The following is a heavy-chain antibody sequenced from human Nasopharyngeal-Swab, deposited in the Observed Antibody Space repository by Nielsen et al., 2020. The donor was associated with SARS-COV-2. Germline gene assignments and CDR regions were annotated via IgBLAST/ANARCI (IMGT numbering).Heavy chain of an antibody. Sequence: GGSLRLSCAASGFTFDDYGMHWVRQAPGKGLEWVSGISWDGITIGYADSVKGRFTISRDNAKNSLYLQMNSLRVEDMAFYYCAKATNARYDFWSGSFDYWGQGTLVTVSS. D-gene: IGHD3-3*01. CDR2: ISWDGITI. CDR1: GFTFDDYG. CDR3: AKATNARYDFWSGSFDY. J-gene: IGHJ4*02. V-gene: IGHV3-9*03.